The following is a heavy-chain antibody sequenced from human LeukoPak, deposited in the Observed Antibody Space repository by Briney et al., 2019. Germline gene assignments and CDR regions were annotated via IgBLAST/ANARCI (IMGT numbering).Heavy chain of an antibody. Sequence: PGGSLRLSCAASGFTFSSYWMSWVRQAPGKGLEWVANIKQDGSEKYYVDSVKGRFTISRDNAKNSLYLQMNSLRAEDTAVYYCASGFGSSWYYYYYYKDVWGKGTTVTVSS. V-gene: IGHV3-7*01. J-gene: IGHJ6*03. CDR1: GFTFSSYW. CDR3: ASGFGSSWYYYYYYKDV. D-gene: IGHD6-13*01. CDR2: IKQDGSEK.